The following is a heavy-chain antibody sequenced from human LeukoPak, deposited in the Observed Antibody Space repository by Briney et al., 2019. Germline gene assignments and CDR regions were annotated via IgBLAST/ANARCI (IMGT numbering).Heavy chain of an antibody. Sequence: GGSLRLSCAASGFTFSSYSMNWVRQAPGKGLEWVSSISSSSSYIYYADSMKGRFTISRDNAKNSLYLQMNSLRAEDTAVYYCARDTYSSGWRYFDYWGQGTLVTVSS. CDR3: ARDTYSSGWRYFDY. J-gene: IGHJ4*02. D-gene: IGHD6-19*01. V-gene: IGHV3-21*01. CDR2: ISSSSSYI. CDR1: GFTFSSYS.